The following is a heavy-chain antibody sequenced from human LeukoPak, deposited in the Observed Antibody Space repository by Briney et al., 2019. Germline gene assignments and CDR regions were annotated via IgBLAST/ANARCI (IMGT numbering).Heavy chain of an antibody. CDR3: GIGAYDSGGPPRYFHL. D-gene: IGHD3-22*01. V-gene: IGHV4-39*01. CDR1: SGSISSSSYY. J-gene: IGHJ1*01. CDR2: MYYSGST. Sequence: PSETLSLTCTVSSGSISSSSYYWGWIRQPPEKGLEWIGSMYYSGSTYYNPSLKSRVTVSTDTSKNQFPLNLYSVTAADAAVYYCGIGAYDSGGPPRYFHLWGQGTLVTVSS.